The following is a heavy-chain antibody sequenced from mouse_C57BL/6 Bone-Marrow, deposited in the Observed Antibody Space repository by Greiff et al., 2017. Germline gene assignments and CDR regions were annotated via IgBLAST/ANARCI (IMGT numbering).Heavy chain of an antibody. CDR2: IDPADSYT. CDR1: GYTFTSYW. V-gene: IGHV1-69*01. Sequence: VQLQQPGAELVMPGASVKLSCTASGYTFTSYWMHWVKQRPGQGLEWIGEIDPADSYTNYNQKFKGKSTLTVDTSSSTAYMQLSSLTSEDSAVCYSAPYDYARGFAYWGQGTLVTVSA. CDR3: APYDYARGFAY. D-gene: IGHD2-4*01. J-gene: IGHJ3*01.